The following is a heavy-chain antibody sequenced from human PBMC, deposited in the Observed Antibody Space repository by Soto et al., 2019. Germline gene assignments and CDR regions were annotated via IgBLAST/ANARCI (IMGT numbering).Heavy chain of an antibody. J-gene: IGHJ4*02. D-gene: IGHD3-10*01. Sequence: QVQLQESGPGLVKPSETLSLTCTVSGGSIDSYYWSWIRQSAGKGLEWIGRIYSSGSTNYNPSLNSRVTMSVDTSKHQVSLRLSSVTAADTAVYYCARDRGDYGSADYWGQGTLVTVSS. V-gene: IGHV4-4*07. CDR2: IYSSGST. CDR1: GGSIDSYY. CDR3: ARDRGDYGSADY.